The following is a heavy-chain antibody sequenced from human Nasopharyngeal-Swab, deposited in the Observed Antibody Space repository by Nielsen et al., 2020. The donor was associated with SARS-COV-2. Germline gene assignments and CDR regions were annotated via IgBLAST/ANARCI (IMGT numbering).Heavy chain of an antibody. J-gene: IGHJ6*02. Sequence: WILQPPGKGLEWIGYIYYSGSTNYNPSLKSRVTISVDTSKNQFSLKLSSVTAADTAVYYCARGSDYDFWSGYYYGMDVWGQGTTVTVSS. CDR2: IYYSGST. V-gene: IGHV4-59*01. CDR3: ARGSDYDFWSGYYYGMDV. D-gene: IGHD3-3*01.